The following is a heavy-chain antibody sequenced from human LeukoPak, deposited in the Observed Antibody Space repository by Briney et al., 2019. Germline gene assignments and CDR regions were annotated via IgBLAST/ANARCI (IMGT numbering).Heavy chain of an antibody. CDR2: INSDGSST. CDR1: GVTFSSYW. J-gene: IGHJ6*03. D-gene: IGHD3-10*01. CDR3: ASAASGGDMDV. Sequence: PGGSLRLSCAASGVTFSSYWMHWVRQAPGKGLVWVSRINSDGSSTSYADSVKGRFTISRDNAKNTLYLQMNSLRAEDTAVYYCASAASGGDMDVWGKGTTVTVSS. V-gene: IGHV3-74*01.